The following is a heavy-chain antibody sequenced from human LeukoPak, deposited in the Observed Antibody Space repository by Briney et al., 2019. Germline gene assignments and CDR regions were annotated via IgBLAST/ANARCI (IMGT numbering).Heavy chain of an antibody. CDR3: ARSYSDHLFGMDV. CDR2: MYSGGST. CDR1: GFTVSSYY. J-gene: IGHJ6*02. D-gene: IGHD4-11*01. V-gene: IGHV3-66*01. Sequence: PGESLRLSCAASGFTVSSYYMTWVRQAPGKGLEWVSVMYSGGSTYYADSVKGRVAISRDNSQNTVFLQMNSVRVEDTAVYYCARSYSDHLFGMDVWGQGTAVTVSS.